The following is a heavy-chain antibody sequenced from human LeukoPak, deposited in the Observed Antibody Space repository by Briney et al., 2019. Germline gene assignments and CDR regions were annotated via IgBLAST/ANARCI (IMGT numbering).Heavy chain of an antibody. V-gene: IGHV3-48*03. CDR3: ATTYSSTCYIAFDS. CDR1: GFTFSSYE. Sequence: GGSLRLSCAAYGFTFSSYEMNWVRQAPGKGLEWVSYISSRGSTIYYADSVKGRFAISRDNAKNSLYLQMNSLRAEDTAVYYCATTYSSTCYIAFDSWGQGTLVTVSS. D-gene: IGHD6-13*01. CDR2: ISSRGSTI. J-gene: IGHJ3*02.